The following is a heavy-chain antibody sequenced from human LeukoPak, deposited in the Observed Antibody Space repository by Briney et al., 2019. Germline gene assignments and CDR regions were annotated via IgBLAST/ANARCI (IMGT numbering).Heavy chain of an antibody. CDR3: ALLAVASDFDY. D-gene: IGHD6-19*01. V-gene: IGHV3-48*03. CDR1: GFSFSNYA. J-gene: IGHJ4*02. CDR2: ISSGATTM. Sequence: GGSLRLSCAASGFSFSNYAMSWVRQAPGKGLEWIAYISSGATTMYYADSVKGRFTISRDDAKNSLFLQMNSLRAEDTAVYYCALLAVASDFDYWGQGALVTVSS.